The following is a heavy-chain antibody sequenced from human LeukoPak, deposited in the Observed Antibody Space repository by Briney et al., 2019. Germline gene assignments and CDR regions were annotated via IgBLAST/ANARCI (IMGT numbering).Heavy chain of an antibody. D-gene: IGHD2-2*01. CDR3: ARGLYCSSTSCYPRPFDI. Sequence: PGGSLRLSCAASGFTFSSYSMNWVRQAPGKGLEWVSYISVTGYTTYYADSVQGRFTISRDKAKNSLYLQMDSLRDEDTAVYYCARGLYCSSTSCYPRPFDIWGQGTMVTVSS. V-gene: IGHV3-48*02. CDR1: GFTFSSYS. J-gene: IGHJ3*02. CDR2: ISVTGYTT.